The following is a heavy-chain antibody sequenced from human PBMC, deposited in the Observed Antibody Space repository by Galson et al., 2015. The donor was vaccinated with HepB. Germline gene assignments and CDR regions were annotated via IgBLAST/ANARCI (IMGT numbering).Heavy chain of an antibody. CDR2: ISYDGSNK. CDR3: AKEDWFDP. J-gene: IGHJ5*02. CDR1: GFTFSSYG. V-gene: IGHV3-30*18. Sequence: SLRLSCAASGFTFSSYGMHWVRQAPGKGLEWVAVISYDGSNKYYADSVKGRFTISRDNSKSTLYLQMNSLRAEDTAVYYCAKEDWFDPWGQGTLVTVSS.